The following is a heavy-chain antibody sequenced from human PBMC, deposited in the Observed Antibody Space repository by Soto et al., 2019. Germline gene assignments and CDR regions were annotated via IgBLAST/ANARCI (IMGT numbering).Heavy chain of an antibody. CDR3: ARAPPSAVAGTSVVY. CDR1: GGSISSYY. D-gene: IGHD6-19*01. CDR2: IYYSGST. V-gene: IGHV4-59*01. Sequence: SSETLSLTCTVSGGSISSYYWSWIRQPPGKGLEWIGYIYYSGSTNYNPSLKSRVTISVDTSKNQFSLKLSSVTAADTAVYYCARAPPSAVAGTSVVYWGQGTLVTVSS. J-gene: IGHJ4*02.